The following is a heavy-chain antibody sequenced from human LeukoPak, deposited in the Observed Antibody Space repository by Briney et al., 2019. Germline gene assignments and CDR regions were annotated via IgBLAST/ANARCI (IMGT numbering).Heavy chain of an antibody. V-gene: IGHV3-7*01. CDR3: ARDHYDILTGYYALPYYYYMDV. J-gene: IGHJ6*03. D-gene: IGHD3-9*01. CDR2: IKQDGSEK. CDR1: GFTFSSYW. Sequence: PGGSLRLSCAASGFTFSSYWMSWVRQAPGKGLEWVANIKQDGSEKYYVDSVKGRFTISRDNAKNSLYLQMNSLRAEDTAVYYCARDHYDILTGYYALPYYYYMDVWGKGTTVTISS.